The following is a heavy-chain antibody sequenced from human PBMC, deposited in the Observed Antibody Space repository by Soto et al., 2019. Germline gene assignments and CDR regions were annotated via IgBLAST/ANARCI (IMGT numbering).Heavy chain of an antibody. CDR1: GGIFHGYG. D-gene: IGHD1-7*01. CDR2: IRFDGSNE. Sequence: GGSLRLSCAVPGGIFHGYGMHWVRQAPGKGLEWVAIIRFDGSNEEYADYVKGRFTISRDNSKNTLYLQMNTLGAEDTAVYYCARDGIGGTVFRGYLDYWGRGSVVTGSA. V-gene: IGHV3-33*01. CDR3: ARDGIGGTVFRGYLDY. J-gene: IGHJ4*02.